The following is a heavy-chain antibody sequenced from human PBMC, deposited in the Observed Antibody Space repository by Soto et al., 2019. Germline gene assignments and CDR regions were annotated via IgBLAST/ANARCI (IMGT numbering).Heavy chain of an antibody. Sequence: GGSLRLSCAASGFPFSSYGMHWVRQAPGKGLDWVAVIWYDGSNKDYADSVKGRFTISGDNSKNTLYLQMNSLRADDTAVYYCASSINWGQGTLVTVSS. V-gene: IGHV3-33*01. CDR2: IWYDGSNK. CDR3: ASSIN. J-gene: IGHJ4*02. CDR1: GFPFSSYG.